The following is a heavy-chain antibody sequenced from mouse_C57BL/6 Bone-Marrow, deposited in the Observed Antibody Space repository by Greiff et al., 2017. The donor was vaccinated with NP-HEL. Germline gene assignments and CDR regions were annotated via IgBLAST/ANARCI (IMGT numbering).Heavy chain of an antibody. CDR3: ARSPYAMDY. V-gene: IGHV1-81*01. Sequence: VQLQQSGAELARPGASVTLSCKASGYTFTSYGIRWVKQRPGHGLEWIGEIYPRSGNSYYNEKFKGKATLTADKSSSTAYMELRSLTSEDSAVYFCARSPYAMDYWGQGTSVTVSS. J-gene: IGHJ4*01. CDR2: IYPRSGNS. CDR1: GYTFTSYG.